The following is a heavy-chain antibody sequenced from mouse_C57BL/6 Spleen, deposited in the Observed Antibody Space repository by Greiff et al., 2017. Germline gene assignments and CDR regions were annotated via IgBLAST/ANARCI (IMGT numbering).Heavy chain of an antibody. V-gene: IGHV5-17*01. CDR2: ISSGSSTI. J-gene: IGHJ4*01. CDR3: ARQLLHYAMDY. D-gene: IGHD1-1*01. Sequence: EVKVVESGGGLVKPGGSLKLSCAASGFTFSDYGMHWVRQAPEKGLEWVAYISSGSSTIYYADTVKGRFTISRDNAKNTLFLQMTSLRSEDTAMYYCARQLLHYAMDYWGQGTSVTVSS. CDR1: GFTFSDYG.